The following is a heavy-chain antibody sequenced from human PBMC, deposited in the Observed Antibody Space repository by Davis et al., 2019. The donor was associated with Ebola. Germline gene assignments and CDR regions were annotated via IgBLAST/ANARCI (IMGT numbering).Heavy chain of an antibody. D-gene: IGHD2-21*02. V-gene: IGHV3-23*01. Sequence: GESLKISCAASGFTFSSYAMSWVRQAPGKGLEWVSAISGNGGSTYYADSVKGRFTISRDNSKNTLYLQMNSLRAEDTAVYYCALTVVVTAIPNFDYWGQGTLVTVSS. J-gene: IGHJ4*02. CDR2: ISGNGGST. CDR1: GFTFSSYA. CDR3: ALTVVVTAIPNFDY.